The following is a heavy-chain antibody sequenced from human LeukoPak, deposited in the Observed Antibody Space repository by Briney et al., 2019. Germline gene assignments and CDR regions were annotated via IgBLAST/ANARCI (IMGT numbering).Heavy chain of an antibody. V-gene: IGHV4-59*01. Sequence: SETLSLTCTVSGGSISSYFWSWIRQPPGKGLEWFGYIHYSGSTNYNPSLKSRVTMSVDTSKNQFSLKLSSVTAADTAVYYCARGKGNQAVAVSRVDYWGQGTLVTVSS. CDR3: ARGKGNQAVAVSRVDY. CDR2: IHYSGST. D-gene: IGHD6-19*01. CDR1: GGSISSYF. J-gene: IGHJ4*02.